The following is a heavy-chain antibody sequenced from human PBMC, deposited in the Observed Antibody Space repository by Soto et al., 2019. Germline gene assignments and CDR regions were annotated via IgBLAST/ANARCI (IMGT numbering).Heavy chain of an antibody. CDR3: ATEQGGG. CDR1: GFTFSKYW. J-gene: IGHJ4*02. D-gene: IGHD2-15*01. V-gene: IGHV3-74*01. Sequence: EVQLVESGGGLVQPGGSLRLSCAASGFTFSKYWIHWVRQVPGKGPVWVSQISGDGSITNYADSVKGRFTISRDNARNTLYLQMNSLRDEDTAVYYCATEQGGGWGQGTLVIVSS. CDR2: ISGDGSIT.